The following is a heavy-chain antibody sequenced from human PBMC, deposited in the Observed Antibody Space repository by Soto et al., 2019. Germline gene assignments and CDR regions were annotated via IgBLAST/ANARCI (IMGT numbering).Heavy chain of an antibody. Sequence: SESLSLTCAFSGSSISSYYWSWIRQPPGKGLEWIGYIYYSGSTNYNPSLKSRVTISVDTSKNQFSLKLSSVTAADTAVYYCGRGYYDFWSGYYTDNWFDPWGQGTLVTVSS. J-gene: IGHJ5*02. V-gene: IGHV4-59*12. D-gene: IGHD3-3*01. CDR3: GRGYYDFWSGYYTDNWFDP. CDR1: GSSISSYY. CDR2: IYYSGST.